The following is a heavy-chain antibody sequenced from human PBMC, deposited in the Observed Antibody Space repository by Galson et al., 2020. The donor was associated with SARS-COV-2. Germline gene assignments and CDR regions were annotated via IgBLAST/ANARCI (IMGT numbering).Heavy chain of an antibody. V-gene: IGHV5-51*01. Sequence: GESLKISCTGSGYIFASYWIGWVRQMPGKGLEWMGIIYPGDSETKYSPSFQGQITISADKSISTSYLQWRSLKTSDTAIYYCARLEYNDFWSGYYGGFDIWGQGTLVTVSS. J-gene: IGHJ4*02. CDR1: GYIFASYW. D-gene: IGHD3-3*01. CDR3: ARLEYNDFWSGYYGGFDI. CDR2: IYPGDSET.